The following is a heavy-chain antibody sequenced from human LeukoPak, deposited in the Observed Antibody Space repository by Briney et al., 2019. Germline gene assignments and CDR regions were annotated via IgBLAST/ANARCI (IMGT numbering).Heavy chain of an antibody. D-gene: IGHD3-22*01. V-gene: IGHV3-74*01. CDR2: INSDGSST. J-gene: IGHJ5*02. CDR1: GFTFSSYW. CDR3: AKDMDTMMVIFNPT. Sequence: GGSLRLSCAASGFTFSSYWMHWVRQAPGKGLVWVSRINSDGSSTSYADSVKGRFTISRDNSKSTLFLQMSSLRAEDAAVYYCAKDMDTMMVIFNPTWGQGTLVTVSS.